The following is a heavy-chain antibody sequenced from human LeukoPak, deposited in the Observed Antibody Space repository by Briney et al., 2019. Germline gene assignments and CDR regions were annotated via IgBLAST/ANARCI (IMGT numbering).Heavy chain of an antibody. CDR1: GFTFSSYA. CDR3: TRAGVMASIVYFNY. J-gene: IGHJ4*02. CDR2: ISYDGSNK. D-gene: IGHD5-24*01. Sequence: PGGSLRLSCAASGFTFSSYAMSWVRQAPGKGLEWVAVISYDGSNKYYVDSVKGRFTISRDNSKNTLYLQMNSLRAEDTAVYYCTRAGVMASIVYFNYWGQGTLVTVSS. V-gene: IGHV3-30-3*01.